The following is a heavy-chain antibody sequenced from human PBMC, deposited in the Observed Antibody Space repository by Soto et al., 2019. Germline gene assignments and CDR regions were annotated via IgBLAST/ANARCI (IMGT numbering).Heavy chain of an antibody. CDR2: ISYDGSNK. D-gene: IGHD6-6*01. J-gene: IGHJ5*02. CDR3: AKDSSSSVIWFDP. Sequence: GGSLRLSCAASGFTFSSYGMHWVRQAPGKGLEWVAVISYDGSNKYYADSVKGRFTISRDNSKNTLYLQMNSLRAEDTAVYYCAKDSSSSVIWFDPWGQGTLVTVSS. CDR1: GFTFSSYG. V-gene: IGHV3-30*18.